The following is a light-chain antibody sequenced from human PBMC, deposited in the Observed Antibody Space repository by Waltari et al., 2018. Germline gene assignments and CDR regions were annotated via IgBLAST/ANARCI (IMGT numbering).Light chain of an antibody. V-gene: IGLV3-25*03. Sequence: SFELTQPPSVSVSPGQTASIPCSGETLPNQYTYLYQQKAGQAPVLVIFKDTERPSGIPERFSGSSSGTVVTLTITGVRTEDEADYYCQSADSITTFEVFGGGTKLTVL. CDR2: KDT. J-gene: IGLJ3*02. CDR3: QSADSITTFEV. CDR1: TLPNQY.